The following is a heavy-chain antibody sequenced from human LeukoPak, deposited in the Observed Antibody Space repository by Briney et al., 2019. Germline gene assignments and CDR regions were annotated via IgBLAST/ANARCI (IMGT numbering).Heavy chain of an antibody. V-gene: IGHV3-21*01. CDR1: GFTFSRYS. D-gene: IGHD1-26*01. CDR2: ISSSSSYI. Sequence: PGGSLRLSCAASGFTFSRYSMNWVRQAPGKGLEWVSSISSSSSYIYYADSVKGRFTISRDNAKNSLYLQMNSLRAEDTAVYYCASATRLGATTSDYWGQGSLVTVSS. CDR3: ASATRLGATTSDY. J-gene: IGHJ4*02.